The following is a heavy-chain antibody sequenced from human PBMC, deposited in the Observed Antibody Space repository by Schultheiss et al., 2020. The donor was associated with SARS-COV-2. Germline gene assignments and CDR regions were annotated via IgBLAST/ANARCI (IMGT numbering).Heavy chain of an antibody. Sequence: SETLSLTCTVSGGSISSYYWSWIRQPPGKGLEWIGYIYYSGSTNYNPSLKSRVTISVDTSKNQFSLKLSSVTAADTAVYYCAREDYSHAFDIWGQGNTVTVSS. CDR1: GGSISSYY. D-gene: IGHD2-15*01. J-gene: IGHJ3*02. CDR3: AREDYSHAFDI. CDR2: IYYSGST. V-gene: IGHV4-59*12.